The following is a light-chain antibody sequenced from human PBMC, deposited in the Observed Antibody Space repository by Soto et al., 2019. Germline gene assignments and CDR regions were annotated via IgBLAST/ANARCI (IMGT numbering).Light chain of an antibody. CDR3: QQYNDWPPLT. J-gene: IGKJ3*01. V-gene: IGKV3D-15*01. Sequence: EVVMTQSPATLSVSPGESATLSCRASQSVNDDVAWYQQKPGQAPRLLIYGASTRATDIPARFSGGGSGTEFTLTISSLQSEDFAIYYCQQYNDWPPLTFGPGTKVNVK. CDR1: QSVNDD. CDR2: GAS.